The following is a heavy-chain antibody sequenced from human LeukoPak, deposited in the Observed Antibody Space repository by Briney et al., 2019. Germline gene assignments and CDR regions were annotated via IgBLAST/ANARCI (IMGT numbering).Heavy chain of an antibody. CDR3: ARAGKGYDSSGFDY. CDR2: IYYSGNT. Sequence: SETLSLTCTVSGGSISSYYWSWIRQPPGKGLEWIGYIYYSGNTNYNPSLKSRVTISVDTSKNQFSLRLSSVTAADTAVYYCARAGKGYDSSGFDYWGQGTLVTVSS. D-gene: IGHD3-22*01. J-gene: IGHJ4*02. V-gene: IGHV4-59*01. CDR1: GGSISSYY.